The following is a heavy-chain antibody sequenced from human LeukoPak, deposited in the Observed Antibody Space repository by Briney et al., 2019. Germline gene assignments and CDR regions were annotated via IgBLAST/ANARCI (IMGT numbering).Heavy chain of an antibody. J-gene: IGHJ5*02. CDR2: MNPNSGNT. CDR3: ARGPITMVRGVKGFRFDP. CDR1: GYTFTSYG. D-gene: IGHD3-10*01. Sequence: ASVKVSCKASGYTFTSYGISWVRQAPGQGLEWMGWMNPNSGNTGYAQKFQGRVTMTRNTSISTAYMELSSLRSEDTAVYYCARGPITMVRGVKGFRFDPWGQGTLVTVSS. V-gene: IGHV1-8*02.